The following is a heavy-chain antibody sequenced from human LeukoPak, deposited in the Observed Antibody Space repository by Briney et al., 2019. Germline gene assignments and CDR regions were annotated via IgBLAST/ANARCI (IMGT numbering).Heavy chain of an antibody. Sequence: GRSLRLSCAASGFTFSSYSMNWVRQAPGKGLEWVSSISSSSSYIYYADSVKGRFTISRDNAKNSLYLQMNSLRAEDTAVFYCARELRYYFDYWGQGTLVTVSS. CDR3: ARELRYYFDY. J-gene: IGHJ4*02. D-gene: IGHD4-17*01. CDR2: ISSSSSYI. V-gene: IGHV3-21*04. CDR1: GFTFSSYS.